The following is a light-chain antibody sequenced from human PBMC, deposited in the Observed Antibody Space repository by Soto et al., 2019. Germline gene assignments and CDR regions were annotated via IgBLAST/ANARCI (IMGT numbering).Light chain of an antibody. CDR3: QHRANWPLP. Sequence: EIVLTQSPATLSVSPGERATLSRRASQSVSSSLAWYRRKPGLAPRLLIYDTTNRASGVPGRFSGSGSGTDFTLTISSLEPEDFAVYCCQHRANWPLPFGPGTKVDIK. J-gene: IGKJ3*01. V-gene: IGKV3-11*01. CDR2: DTT. CDR1: QSVSSS.